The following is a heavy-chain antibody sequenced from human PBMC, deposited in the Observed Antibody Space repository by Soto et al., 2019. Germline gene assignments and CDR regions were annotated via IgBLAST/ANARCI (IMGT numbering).Heavy chain of an antibody. J-gene: IGHJ5*02. CDR1: W. CDR3: ARALDYERWFDP. Sequence: WWSWVRQPPGKGLEWIGEIYHSGSTNYNPSLKSRVTISVDKSKNQFSLRLSSVTAADTAVYYCARALDYERWFDPWGQGTLVTVSS. V-gene: IGHV4-4*02. D-gene: IGHD4-17*01. CDR2: IYHSGST.